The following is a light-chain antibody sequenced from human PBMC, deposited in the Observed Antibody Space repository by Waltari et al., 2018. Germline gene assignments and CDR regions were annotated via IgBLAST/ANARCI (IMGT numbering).Light chain of an antibody. CDR1: QGISNW. CDR2: GAS. Sequence: DIQMTQFPSAVSASVGDRVTMTCRASQGISNWLAWYQQKPGKAPKLLIYGASILQTGVPSRFSACGSVTDFTLTISNLQPYDFATYFCQQGNSFPPTFGQGTKVEVK. J-gene: IGKJ1*01. V-gene: IGKV1-12*01. CDR3: QQGNSFPPT.